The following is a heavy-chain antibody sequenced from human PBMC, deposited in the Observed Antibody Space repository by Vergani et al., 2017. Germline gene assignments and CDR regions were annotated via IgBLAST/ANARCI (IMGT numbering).Heavy chain of an antibody. CDR1: GGTFSSYA. J-gene: IGHJ4*02. V-gene: IGHV1-2*04. D-gene: IGHD1-1*01. CDR2: INPNSGGP. Sequence: QVQLVQSGAEVKTPGSSVKVSCKASGGTFSSYAISWVRQAPGQGLEWMGWINPNSGGPNYAQNLQGWVTMTRDTSISTAYMELSRLRSDDTAVYYCARGDVGATGTTVDYWGQGTLVTVSS. CDR3: ARGDVGATGTTVDY.